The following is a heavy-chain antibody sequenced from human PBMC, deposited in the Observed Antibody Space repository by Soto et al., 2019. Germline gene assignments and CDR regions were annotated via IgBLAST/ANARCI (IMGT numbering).Heavy chain of an antibody. V-gene: IGHV3-11*03. Sequence: QVQLLESGGGLVRPGGSLRLSCAASEFTVSAYYMAWIRQAPGKGLEWISYISGDSSDRNYADSVKGRFSISRDNAKNELYLQVNRLPVEDTAVYFCATGQQVRVAEIWGQGTMVTVSS. D-gene: IGHD6-13*01. CDR3: ATGQQVRVAEI. J-gene: IGHJ3*02. CDR1: EFTVSAYY. CDR2: ISGDSSDR.